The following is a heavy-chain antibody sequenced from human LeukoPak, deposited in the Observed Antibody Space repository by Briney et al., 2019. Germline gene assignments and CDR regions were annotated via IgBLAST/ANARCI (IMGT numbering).Heavy chain of an antibody. D-gene: IGHD2-2*01. J-gene: IGHJ4*02. CDR1: GGSISSYY. Sequence: PSETLSLTCTVSGGSISSYYWSWIRQPPGKGLEWIGYIYYSGSTNYNPSLKSRVTISVDTSKNQFSLKLSSVTAADTAVYYCAKNYQLLSYWGQGTLVTVSS. CDR3: AKNYQLLSY. V-gene: IGHV4-59*01. CDR2: IYYSGST.